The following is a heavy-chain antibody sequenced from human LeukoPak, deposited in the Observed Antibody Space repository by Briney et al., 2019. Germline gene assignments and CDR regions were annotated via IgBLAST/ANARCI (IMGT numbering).Heavy chain of an antibody. V-gene: IGHV4-61*02. CDR1: GASISSGRYY. CDR2: IFTTGGP. CDR3: AREPPGL. Sequence: SESLSLTCIVSGASISSGRYYWSWIRQPPGKGLEWIVRIFTTGGPSYNPSLKSRVTISLDTSTNQFSLNLSSVTAADTAVYYCAREPPGLWGQGTLVTVSS. J-gene: IGHJ4*02.